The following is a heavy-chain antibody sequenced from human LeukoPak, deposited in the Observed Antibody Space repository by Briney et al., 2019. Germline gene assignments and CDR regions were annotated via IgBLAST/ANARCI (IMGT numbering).Heavy chain of an antibody. Sequence: GGSLRLSCAVSGFTFDDYAMHWVRQVPGKGLEWVSGISWNSDTIDLADSVKGRFTISRDNAKNSLYLQMNSLRAEDTAVYYCARRYSGYHQHPLMYYFDYWGQGTLVTVSS. CDR1: GFTFDDYA. CDR3: ARRYSGYHQHPLMYYFDY. D-gene: IGHD5-12*01. J-gene: IGHJ4*02. V-gene: IGHV3-9*01. CDR2: ISWNSDTI.